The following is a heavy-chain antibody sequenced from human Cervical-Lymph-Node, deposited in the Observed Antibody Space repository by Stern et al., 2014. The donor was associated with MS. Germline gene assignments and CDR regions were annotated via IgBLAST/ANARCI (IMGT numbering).Heavy chain of an antibody. CDR1: GYPFTRYG. V-gene: IGHV1-18*01. J-gene: IGHJ6*02. CDR3: ARDSSSSWPLYGMDV. D-gene: IGHD2-2*01. Sequence: QVQLVESGAEVKKPGASVTVSCKASGYPFTRYGVNWVRQAPGHGLEWMGWINPYNGNTDYAKQFTGRVPVTTDTSTTTVYMEPRSLRSDDTDFYDCARDSSSSWPLYGMDVWGQGTTVTVSS. CDR2: INPYNGNT.